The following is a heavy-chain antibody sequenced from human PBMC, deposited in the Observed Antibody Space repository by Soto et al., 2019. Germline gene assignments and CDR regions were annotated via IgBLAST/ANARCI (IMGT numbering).Heavy chain of an antibody. CDR1: GYSISSGYY. V-gene: IGHV4-38-2*01. CDR2: IYHSGNT. J-gene: IGHJ4*02. CDR3: ARARIVVAGTIVDY. Sequence: SQTLSLTCAVSGYSISSGYYCGWIRQPPGKGLEWIGSIYHSGNTYYNPSLKSRVTISVDTSKNRFSLKLSSVTAADTAVYYCARARIVVAGTIVDYWGQGTMVTVSS. D-gene: IGHD6-19*01.